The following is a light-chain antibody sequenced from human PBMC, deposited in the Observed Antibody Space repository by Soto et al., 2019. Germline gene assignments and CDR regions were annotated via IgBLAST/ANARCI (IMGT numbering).Light chain of an antibody. Sequence: QSALTQPASVSGSPGQSITISCTGTSSDVGGYNYVSWYQQHPGKAPKLMIYDVSNRPSGVSNRFSGTKSGNTASLTISGLPADDEADYYCSSYTSSSTLGVFGTGTKLTVL. CDR3: SSYTSSSTLGV. CDR1: SSDVGGYNY. V-gene: IGLV2-14*01. J-gene: IGLJ1*01. CDR2: DVS.